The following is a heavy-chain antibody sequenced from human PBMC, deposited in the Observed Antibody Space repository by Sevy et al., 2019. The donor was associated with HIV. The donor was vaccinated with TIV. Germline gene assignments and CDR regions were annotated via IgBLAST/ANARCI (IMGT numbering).Heavy chain of an antibody. J-gene: IGHJ4*02. D-gene: IGHD3-10*02. CDR2: ISSSFTNM. Sequence: GGSLRLSCVASGFTFNIYEMNWVRQAPGQGLEWVSYISSSFTNMYYADSVKGRFTISRDNAKNSLYLQMNSLGAEDTAVYYCTNYVHYWGQGTLVTVSS. CDR3: TNYVHY. CDR1: GFTFNIYE. V-gene: IGHV3-48*03.